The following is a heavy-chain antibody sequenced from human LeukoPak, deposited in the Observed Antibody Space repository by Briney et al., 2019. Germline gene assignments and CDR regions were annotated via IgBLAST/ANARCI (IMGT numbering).Heavy chain of an antibody. Sequence: PGGSLRLSCAASGFTFSSYAMSWVRQAPGKGLEWVSAISGSGGSTCYADSVKGRFTISRDNSKNTLYLQMNSLRAEDTAVYYCANTMVRERPRWFDPWGQGTLVAVSS. J-gene: IGHJ5*02. CDR3: ANTMVRERPRWFDP. CDR1: GFTFSSYA. D-gene: IGHD3-10*01. V-gene: IGHV3-23*01. CDR2: ISGSGGST.